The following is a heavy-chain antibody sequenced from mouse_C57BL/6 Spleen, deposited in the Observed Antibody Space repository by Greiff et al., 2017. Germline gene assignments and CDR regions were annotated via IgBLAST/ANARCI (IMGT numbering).Heavy chain of an antibody. V-gene: IGHV1-58*01. J-gene: IGHJ2*01. Sequence: VQLQQSGAELVRPGSSVKMSCTTSGYTFTSYGINWVKQRPGQGLEWIGYIYIGTGYTAYEEKFKGKATLTSDTSSSTACMQLSSLTSEDCAIYFCARSGYDDGFDYWGQGTTLTVSS. CDR2: IYIGTGYT. CDR1: GYTFTSYG. D-gene: IGHD2-2*01. CDR3: ARSGYDDGFDY.